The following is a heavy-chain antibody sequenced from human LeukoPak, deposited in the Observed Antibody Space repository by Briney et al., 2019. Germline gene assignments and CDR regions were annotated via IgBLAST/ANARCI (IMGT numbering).Heavy chain of an antibody. CDR1: GFTFSSYG. V-gene: IGHV3-30*02. D-gene: IGHD6-6*01. CDR3: ATLFIAARSTAGFDY. CDR2: IRYDGSNK. J-gene: IGHJ4*02. Sequence: PGGSLRLSCAASGFTFSSYGMHWVRQAPGKGLGWVAFIRYDGSNKYYADSVKGRFTISRDNSKNTLYLQMNSLRAEDTAVYYCATLFIAARSTAGFDYWGQGTLVTVSS.